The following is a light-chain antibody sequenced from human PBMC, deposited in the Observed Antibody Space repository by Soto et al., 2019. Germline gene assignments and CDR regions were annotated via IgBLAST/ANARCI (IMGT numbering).Light chain of an antibody. CDR1: QSISSW. J-gene: IGKJ2*01. Sequence: DIPMTQSPSTLSASVGDRVTITCRASQSISSWLAWYQQKPGKAPKLLIYDASSLEGGVPSRFSGSGPGTEFTLTISSLQPDDFATYYCQQYNSYPVTFGQGTKLEIK. V-gene: IGKV1-5*01. CDR2: DAS. CDR3: QQYNSYPVT.